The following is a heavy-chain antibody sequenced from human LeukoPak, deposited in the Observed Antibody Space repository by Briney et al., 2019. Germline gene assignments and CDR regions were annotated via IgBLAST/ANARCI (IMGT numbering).Heavy chain of an antibody. Sequence: GESLKISCKGSGYSFTSYWIAWMRQMPGKGLEWMGIIYPGDSDTIYSPSFQGQVSISVDKSITTAYLQWSSLKASDTAIYYCATRVGYCATTSCYFDYWGQGTLVTVFS. CDR1: GYSFTSYW. CDR3: ATRVGYCATTSCYFDY. D-gene: IGHD2-2*01. J-gene: IGHJ4*02. CDR2: IYPGDSDT. V-gene: IGHV5-51*01.